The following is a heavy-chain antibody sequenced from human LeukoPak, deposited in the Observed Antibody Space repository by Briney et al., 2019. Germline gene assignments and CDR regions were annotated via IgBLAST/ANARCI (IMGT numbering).Heavy chain of an antibody. D-gene: IGHD5-18*01. J-gene: IGHJ4*02. Sequence: GGSLRLSCAASGFTFSSYSMNWVRQAPGKGLEWVSSISSSSSYIYYADSVKGRFTISRDNAKNSLYLQMNSLRAEDTAVYYCAKDSIGYSYGYGNYFDYWGQGTLVTVSS. CDR3: AKDSIGYSYGYGNYFDY. CDR2: ISSSSSYI. V-gene: IGHV3-21*01. CDR1: GFTFSSYS.